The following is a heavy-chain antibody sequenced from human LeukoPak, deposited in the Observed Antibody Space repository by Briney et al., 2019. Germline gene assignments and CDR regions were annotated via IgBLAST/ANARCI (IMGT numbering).Heavy chain of an antibody. D-gene: IGHD1-26*01. J-gene: IGHJ4*02. CDR3: AKEPKEWELPDY. CDR2: IRFDGSNK. CDR1: GFTFSSYT. Sequence: GGSLRLSCAASGFTFSSYTLNWVRQAPGKGLEWVAFIRFDGSNKYYRDSVKGRFTISRDNSKNTLYLQLDYLRTEDTAVYYCAKEPKEWELPDYWGQGTLVTVSS. V-gene: IGHV3-30*02.